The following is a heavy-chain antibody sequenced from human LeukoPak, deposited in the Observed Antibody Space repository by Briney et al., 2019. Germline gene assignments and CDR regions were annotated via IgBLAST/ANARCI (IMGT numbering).Heavy chain of an antibody. D-gene: IGHD6-6*01. V-gene: IGHV4-34*01. J-gene: IGHJ5*02. CDR2: INHSGST. CDR1: GGSFSGYY. CDR3: ARWHSSSSSFDP. Sequence: SETLSLTCAVYGGSFSGYYWSWIRQPPGKGPEWIGEINHSGSTNYNPSLKSRVTISVDTSKNQFSLKLSSVTAADTAVYYCARWHSSSSSFDPWGQGTLVTVSS.